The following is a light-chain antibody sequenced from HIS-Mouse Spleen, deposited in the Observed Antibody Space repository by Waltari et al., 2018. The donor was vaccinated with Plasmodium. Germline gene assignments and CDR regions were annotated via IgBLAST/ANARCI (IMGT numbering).Light chain of an antibody. Sequence: EIVMTQSPATLSVSPGERATLSCRASQSVSSNLAWYQQKPGQAPRLLINGASTRATGSPARFSGSGSGTEFTLTISSLQSEDCAVYYCQQYNNWSFTFGPGTKVDIK. V-gene: IGKV3-15*01. CDR2: GAS. J-gene: IGKJ3*01. CDR1: QSVSSN. CDR3: QQYNNWSFT.